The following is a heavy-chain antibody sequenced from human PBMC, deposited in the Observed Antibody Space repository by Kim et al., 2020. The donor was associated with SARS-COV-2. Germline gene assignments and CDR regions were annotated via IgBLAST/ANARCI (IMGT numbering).Heavy chain of an antibody. CDR1: GFTFSSYD. D-gene: IGHD3-22*01. CDR2: IGTAGDT. V-gene: IGHV3-13*01. J-gene: IGHJ2*01. CDR3: ARGGSSGYSYWYFDH. Sequence: GGSLRLSCAASGFTFSSYDMHWVRQATGKGLEWVSAIGTAGDTYYPGSVKGRFTISRENAKNSLYLQMNSLRAGDTAVYYCARGGSSGYSYWYFDHWGRGTLVTVSS.